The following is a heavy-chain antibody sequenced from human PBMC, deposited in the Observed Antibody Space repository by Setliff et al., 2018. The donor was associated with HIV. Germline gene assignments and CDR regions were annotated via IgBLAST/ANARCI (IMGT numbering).Heavy chain of an antibody. CDR1: GGSISSGSYY. J-gene: IGHJ4*02. V-gene: IGHV4-61*02. CDR2: IWTSGST. CDR3: ARGTGSYGSDY. D-gene: IGHD5-18*01. Sequence: PSETLSLTCTVSGGSISSGSYYWSWIRQPAGKGLEWIGRIWTSGSTNYNPSLKSRVTISVDTSKNQFSLKLSSVTAADTAVYYCARGTGSYGSDYWGQGALVTVSS.